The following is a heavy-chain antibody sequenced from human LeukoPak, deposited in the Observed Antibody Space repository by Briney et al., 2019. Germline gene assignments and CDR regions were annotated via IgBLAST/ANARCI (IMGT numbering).Heavy chain of an antibody. CDR1: GGTFSSYA. CDR3: ARDGGGYSYGFLDY. D-gene: IGHD5-18*01. J-gene: IGHJ4*02. V-gene: IGHV1-69*04. CDR2: IIPILGIA. Sequence: ASVKVSCKASGGTFSSYAISWVRQAPGQGLEWMGRIIPILGIANYAQKFQGRVTITADKSTSTAYMELSSLRSEDTAVYYCARDGGGYSYGFLDYWGQGTLVTVSS.